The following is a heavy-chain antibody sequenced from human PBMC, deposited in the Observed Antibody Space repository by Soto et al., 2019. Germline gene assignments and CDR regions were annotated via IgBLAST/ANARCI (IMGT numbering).Heavy chain of an antibody. D-gene: IGHD6-13*01. V-gene: IGHV4-34*01. J-gene: IGHJ6*02. CDR2: INHSGST. CDR3: ARVTGKASSSWSSVPKGMDV. Sequence: SETLSLTCAVYGGSFSGYYWSWIRQPPGKGLEWIGEINHSGSTNYNPSLKSRVTISVDTSKNQFSLKLSSVTAADTAVYYCARVTGKASSSWSSVPKGMDVWGQGTTVT. CDR1: GGSFSGYY.